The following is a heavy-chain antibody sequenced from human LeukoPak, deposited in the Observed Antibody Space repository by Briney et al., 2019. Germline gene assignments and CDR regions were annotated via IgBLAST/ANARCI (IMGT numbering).Heavy chain of an antibody. Sequence: SETLSLTCTVSGYSISSGYYWGWIRQPPGKGLEWIGSIYHSGSTYYNPSLKSRVTISIDTSKNQFSLRLNSVTAADTAMYYCAKSGGYGLIDYWGQGTLVTVSS. CDR1: GYSISSGYY. J-gene: IGHJ4*02. D-gene: IGHD1-26*01. CDR3: AKSGGYGLIDY. V-gene: IGHV4-38-2*02. CDR2: IYHSGST.